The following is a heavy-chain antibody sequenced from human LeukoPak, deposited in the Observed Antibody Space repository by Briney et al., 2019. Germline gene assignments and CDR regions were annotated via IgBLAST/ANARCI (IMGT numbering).Heavy chain of an antibody. D-gene: IGHD4-17*01. J-gene: IGHJ5*02. CDR2: INHSGST. V-gene: IGHV4-34*01. CDR3: ARGRRYGDRSRRFWLDP. Sequence: SETLSLTCAVYGGSFSGYYWSWIRQPPGKGLEWIGEINHSGSTNYNPSLKSRVTISVDTSKNQFSLKLSSVTAADTAVYYCARGRRYGDRSRRFWLDPWGQGTLVTVYS. CDR1: GGSFSGYY.